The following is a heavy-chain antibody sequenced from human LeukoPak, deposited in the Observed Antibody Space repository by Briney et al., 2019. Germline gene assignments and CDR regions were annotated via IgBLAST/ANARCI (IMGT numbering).Heavy chain of an antibody. CDR2: INGDESST. V-gene: IGHV3-74*01. J-gene: IGHJ4*02. Sequence: SGGSLRLSCAASAFTFNTYWMHWVRQVPGRGLEWVSRINGDESSTNYADSVKGRFTISRDNAKDTLYLHMNSLTAEDTAVYYCARGAKWAYYFDYWGQGTLVTVS. D-gene: IGHD1-26*01. CDR1: AFTFNTYW. CDR3: ARGAKWAYYFDY.